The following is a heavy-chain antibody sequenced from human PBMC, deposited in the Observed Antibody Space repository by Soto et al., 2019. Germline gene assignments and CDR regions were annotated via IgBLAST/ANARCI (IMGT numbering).Heavy chain of an antibody. CDR2: IYHSGGT. D-gene: IGHD5-18*01. CDR1: GASISSNGYY. J-gene: IGHJ5*02. Sequence: QVQLQESGPGLVKPSQTLSLTCTVSGASISSNGYYWNWIRQHPGTGLEWIGYIYHSGGTYYNPSLKSRVTISLDMSKTRFSLNLSSVTAADTAIYCCARDGGTAMVLDPWGQGTLVTVSS. CDR3: ARDGGTAMVLDP. V-gene: IGHV4-31*03.